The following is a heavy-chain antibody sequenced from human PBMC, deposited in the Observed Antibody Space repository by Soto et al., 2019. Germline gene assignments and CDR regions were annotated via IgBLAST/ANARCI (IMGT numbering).Heavy chain of an antibody. D-gene: IGHD3-10*01. CDR1: GYTLTELS. V-gene: IGHV1-24*01. Sequence: ASVKVSCKVSGYTLTELSMHWVRQAPGKGLEWMGGFDPEDGETIYAQKFQGRVTMTEDTSTDTAYMELSSLRSEDTAVYYCATGVSIWFGETYNWFDPWGQGTLVTVSS. CDR2: FDPEDGET. CDR3: ATGVSIWFGETYNWFDP. J-gene: IGHJ5*02.